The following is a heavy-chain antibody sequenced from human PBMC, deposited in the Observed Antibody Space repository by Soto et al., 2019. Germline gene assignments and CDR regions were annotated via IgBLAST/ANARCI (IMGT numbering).Heavy chain of an antibody. J-gene: IGHJ3*02. Sequence: ASVKVSCKASGYTFTGYYMHWVRQAPGQGLEWMGWINPNSGGTNYAQKFQGWVTMTRDTSISTAYMELSRLRSDDTAVYYCARGPAVAGTAFDIWGQGTMVTVSS. CDR3: ARGPAVAGTAFDI. CDR2: INPNSGGT. CDR1: GYTFTGYY. V-gene: IGHV1-2*04. D-gene: IGHD6-19*01.